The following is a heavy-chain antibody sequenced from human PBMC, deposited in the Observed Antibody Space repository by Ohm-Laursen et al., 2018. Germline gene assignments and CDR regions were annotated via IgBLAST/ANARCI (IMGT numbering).Heavy chain of an antibody. CDR2: ITWNSGTI. Sequence: SLRLSCSASGFTFSNYWMSWVRQTPGKGLEWVSGITWNSGTITYADSVKGRFTISRDNAKNSLYLQMNSLRAEDTALYYCAKMVGAWDFFDYWGQGTLVTVSS. CDR3: AKMVGAWDFFDY. J-gene: IGHJ4*02. D-gene: IGHD1-26*01. V-gene: IGHV3-9*01. CDR1: GFTFSNYW.